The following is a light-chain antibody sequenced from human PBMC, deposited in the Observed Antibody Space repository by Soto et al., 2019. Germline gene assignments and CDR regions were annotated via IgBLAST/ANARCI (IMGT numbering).Light chain of an antibody. CDR1: QGISSY. Sequence: IPLTQSPSSLSASVGDRVTITCRASQGISSYLAWYQQKPGKAPKLLIYAASTLQSGVPSRFSGSGSGTDFTLTIISRQPENFATYYCQQLNSYPWTFGQGTKVEIK. CDR3: QQLNSYPWT. J-gene: IGKJ1*01. V-gene: IGKV1-9*01. CDR2: AAS.